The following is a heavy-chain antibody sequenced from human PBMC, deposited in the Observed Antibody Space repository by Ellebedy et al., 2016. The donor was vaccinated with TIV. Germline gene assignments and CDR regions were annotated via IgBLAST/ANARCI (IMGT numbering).Heavy chain of an antibody. V-gene: IGHV3-11*04. CDR3: ARDRTGVLDI. J-gene: IGHJ3*02. CDR2: ISSGGSTM. D-gene: IGHD3-10*01. Sequence: GESLKISCSASGFTFSDYYMSWIRQAPGKGLEWVPYISSGGSTMKYADSAKGRFTISRDNADNSLYLQMNSLRADDTAVYYCARDRTGVLDIWGQGTMVTVSS. CDR1: GFTFSDYY.